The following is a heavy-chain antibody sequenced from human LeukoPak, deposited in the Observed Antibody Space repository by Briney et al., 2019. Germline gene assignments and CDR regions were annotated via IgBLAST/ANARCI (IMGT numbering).Heavy chain of an antibody. V-gene: IGHV4-59*08. CDR3: ARLYAGAYTRLDP. J-gene: IGHJ5*02. CDR2: VFYSGGT. D-gene: IGHD3-16*01. CDR1: GGSISGFH. Sequence: PSETLSLTCTVSGGSISGFHWSWIRQPPGKGLEYIGDVFYSGGTNYNSSLKSRLTISVDTSRNQFSLKLTSVTAADTAVYYRARLYAGAYTRLDPWGQGTLVAVSS.